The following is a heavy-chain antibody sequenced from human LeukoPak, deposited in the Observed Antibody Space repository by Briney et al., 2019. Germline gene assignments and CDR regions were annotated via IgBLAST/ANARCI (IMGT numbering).Heavy chain of an antibody. D-gene: IGHD6-13*01. V-gene: IGHV3-23*01. CDR2: VSGGST. Sequence: GGSLRLSCAASGFTFSSYVMTWVRQAPGKGLEWVSVVSGGSTFYADSVKGRFTISRDNAKNSLYLQMNSLRAEDTAVYYCARAQQLVLDYWGQGTLVTVSS. CDR1: GFTFSSYV. CDR3: ARAQQLVLDY. J-gene: IGHJ4*02.